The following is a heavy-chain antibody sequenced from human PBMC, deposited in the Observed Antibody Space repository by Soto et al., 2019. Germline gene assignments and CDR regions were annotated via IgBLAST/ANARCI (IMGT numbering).Heavy chain of an antibody. J-gene: IGHJ4*02. V-gene: IGHV4-59*01. Sequence: QVQLQESGPGLVKPSETLSLTCTVSGGSISSYYWSWIRQPPGKGLEWIGYIYYSGSTNYNPSLKRRVPISVDTSKNQFSLKLSSVTAADTAVYYCARYYRGGSCFDYWGQGTLVTVSS. CDR1: GGSISSYY. CDR2: IYYSGST. D-gene: IGHD2-15*01. CDR3: ARYYRGGSCFDY.